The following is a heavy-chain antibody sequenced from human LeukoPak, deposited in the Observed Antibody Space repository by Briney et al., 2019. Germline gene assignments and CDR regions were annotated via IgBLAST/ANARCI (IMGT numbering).Heavy chain of an antibody. D-gene: IGHD5-18*01. CDR3: AKVDWIQLWPYFDY. Sequence: GGSLRLSCAASGFTFSSYAMSWVRQAPGKGLEWVSAISGSGGSTYYADSVKGRFSISRDNSKNTLYLQMNSLRAEDTAVYYCAKVDWIQLWPYFDYWGQGTLVTVSS. CDR2: ISGSGGST. J-gene: IGHJ4*02. CDR1: GFTFSSYA. V-gene: IGHV3-23*01.